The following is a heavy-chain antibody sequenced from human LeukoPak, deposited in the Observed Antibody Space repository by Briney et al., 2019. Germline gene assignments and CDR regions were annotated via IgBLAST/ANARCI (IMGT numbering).Heavy chain of an antibody. CDR1: GGSISGYY. Sequence: SETLSLTCTVSGGSISGYYWSWIRQPPGKGLEWIGYIYYSGSTNYNPSLKSRVTISVDTSKNQFSLKLSSVTAADTAVYYCAREGTTVVKDGAFDIWGQGTMVTVSS. V-gene: IGHV4-59*01. CDR2: IYYSGST. J-gene: IGHJ3*02. D-gene: IGHD4-23*01. CDR3: AREGTTVVKDGAFDI.